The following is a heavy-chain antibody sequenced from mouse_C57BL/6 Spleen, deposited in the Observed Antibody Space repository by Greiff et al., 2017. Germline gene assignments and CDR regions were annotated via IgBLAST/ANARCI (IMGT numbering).Heavy chain of an antibody. Sequence: EVQLQQSGPELVKPGASVKISCKASGYTFTDYYMNWVKQSHGKSLEWIGEINPNNSGTSYNQKFKGKATLTVDKSSSTAYMELLSLTSEDSAVYYCARESYYYGSRQGAYWGQGTLVTVSA. V-gene: IGHV1-26*01. J-gene: IGHJ3*01. CDR3: ARESYYYGSRQGAY. D-gene: IGHD1-1*01. CDR1: GYTFTDYY. CDR2: INPNNSGT.